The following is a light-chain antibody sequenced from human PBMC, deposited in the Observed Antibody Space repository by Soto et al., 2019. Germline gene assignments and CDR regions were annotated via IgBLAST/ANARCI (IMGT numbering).Light chain of an antibody. CDR1: QSVSSSF. J-gene: IGKJ4*01. CDR3: QQYGSSPLT. Sequence: EIVLTQSPGTLSLSPGERATLSCRASQSVSSSFLAWYQQKPGQAPRLLIYGASSRATGIPDRFSGSGSGTDFPLTISRLEPEDVAVYYCQQYGSSPLTFGGGTKVEIK. V-gene: IGKV3-20*01. CDR2: GAS.